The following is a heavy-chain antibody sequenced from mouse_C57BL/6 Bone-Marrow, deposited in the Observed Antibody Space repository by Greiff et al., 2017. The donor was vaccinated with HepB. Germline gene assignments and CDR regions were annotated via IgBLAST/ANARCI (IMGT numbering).Heavy chain of an antibody. CDR3: ARLGYGSSFHWYFDV. CDR2: IYPGDGDT. V-gene: IGHV1-82*01. Sequence: QVQLQQSGPELVKPGASVKISCKASGYAFSSSWMNWVKQRPGKGLEWIGRIYPGDGDTNYNGKFKGKATLTADKSSSTAYMQLSSLTSEYSAVYFCARLGYGSSFHWYFDVWGTGTTVTVSS. D-gene: IGHD1-1*01. CDR1: GYAFSSSW. J-gene: IGHJ1*03.